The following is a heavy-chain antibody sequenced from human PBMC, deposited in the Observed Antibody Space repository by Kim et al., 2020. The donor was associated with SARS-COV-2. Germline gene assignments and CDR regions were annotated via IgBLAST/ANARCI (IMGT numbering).Heavy chain of an antibody. CDR3: ARDWGGAGVDY. V-gene: IGHV4-59*01. CDR2: T. Sequence: TNYNPSLTSRVTISVDTSKTQFSLKLSSVTAADTAVYYCARDWGGAGVDYWGQGTLVTVSS. D-gene: IGHD2-21*01. J-gene: IGHJ4*02.